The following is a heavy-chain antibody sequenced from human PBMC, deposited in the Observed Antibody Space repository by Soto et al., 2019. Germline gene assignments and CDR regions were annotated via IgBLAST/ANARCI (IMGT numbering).Heavy chain of an antibody. D-gene: IGHD3-9*01. Sequence: GGSLRLSCAASGFTFSSYAMSWVRQAPGKGLEWVSAISGSGGSTYYADSVKGRFTISRDNSKNTLYLQMNSLRAEDTAVYYCAKVGGHFDWLLSNAMMYYFDYWGQGTLVTVSS. V-gene: IGHV3-23*01. CDR1: GFTFSSYA. J-gene: IGHJ4*02. CDR3: AKVGGHFDWLLSNAMMYYFDY. CDR2: ISGSGGST.